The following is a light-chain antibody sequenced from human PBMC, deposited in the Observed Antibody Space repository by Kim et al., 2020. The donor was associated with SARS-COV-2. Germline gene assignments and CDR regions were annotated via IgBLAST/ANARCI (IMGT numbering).Light chain of an antibody. J-gene: IGKJ2*01. V-gene: IGKV3-15*01. Sequence: VSPREIPTLSCRASQSVRSNLAWYQQTPGQAPRLLIYGASTRATGIPARFSGSGSGTEFTLTISSLQSEDFAVYYCQQYNSWPPYTFGQGTKLEI. CDR2: GAS. CDR1: QSVRSN. CDR3: QQYNSWPPYT.